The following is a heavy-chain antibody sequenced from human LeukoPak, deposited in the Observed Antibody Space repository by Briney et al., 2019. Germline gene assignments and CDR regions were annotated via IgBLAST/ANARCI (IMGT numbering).Heavy chain of an antibody. CDR1: GYPFSSHY. V-gene: IGHV1-46*01. CDR2: INPSVRYT. CDR3: ARSGNYFVPHFDF. D-gene: IGHD1-1*01. J-gene: IGHJ4*02. Sequence: ASVRVACRTSGYPFSSHYIHWVRQVPGQGLEWMGVINPSVRYTAHSQSFQGRLTLTRDTPSSTAYMDLSSLRSGDTAIYFCARSGNYFVPHFDFWGQGTLVTVSS.